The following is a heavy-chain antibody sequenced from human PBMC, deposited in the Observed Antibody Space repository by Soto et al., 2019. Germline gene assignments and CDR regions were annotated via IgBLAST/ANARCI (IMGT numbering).Heavy chain of an antibody. Sequence: PSETLSLTCTVSGGSIISSSYYWGWIRQPPGKGLEWIGSIYYSGSTYYNPSLKSRVTISVDTSKNQFSLKLSSVTAADTAVYYCARQRGTTGDDDWGQGTLVTVSS. J-gene: IGHJ4*02. CDR1: GGSIISSSYY. V-gene: IGHV4-39*01. D-gene: IGHD1-1*01. CDR2: IYYSGST. CDR3: ARQRGTTGDDD.